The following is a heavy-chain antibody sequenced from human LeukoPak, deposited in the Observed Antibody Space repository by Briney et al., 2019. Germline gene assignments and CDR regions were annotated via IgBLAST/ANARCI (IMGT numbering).Heavy chain of an antibody. CDR2: ISGGGGST. CDR1: GFPFTSYG. CDR3: TRDPRALDY. V-gene: IGHV3-23*01. Sequence: GGSLRLSCAASGFPFTSYGMSWVRQAPGKGLEWVSLISGGGGSTYYADSVKGRFTISRDNSKNTLYLQVNRLTAEDTAVYYCTRDPRALDYWGQGTLVTVSS. J-gene: IGHJ4*02.